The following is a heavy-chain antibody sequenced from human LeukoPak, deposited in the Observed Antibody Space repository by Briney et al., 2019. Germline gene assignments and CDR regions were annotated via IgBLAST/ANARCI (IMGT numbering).Heavy chain of an antibody. V-gene: IGHV1-3*01. CDR3: ARSSGSYFIIFDY. CDR1: GYTFTSYA. Sequence: GASVKVSCKASGYTFTSYAMHWVRQAPGQRLEWMGWINAGNGNTKYSQKFQGKVTITRDTSASTAYMELSSLRSEDTAVYYCARSSGSYFIIFDYWGQGTLVTVSS. CDR2: INAGNGNT. J-gene: IGHJ4*02. D-gene: IGHD1-26*01.